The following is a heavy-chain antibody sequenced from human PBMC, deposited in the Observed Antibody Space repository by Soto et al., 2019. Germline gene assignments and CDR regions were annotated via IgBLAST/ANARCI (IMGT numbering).Heavy chain of an antibody. Sequence: SETLSLTCTVSGGSISSGGYYWSWIRQHPGKGLEWIGYIYYSGGTYYNPSLKSRVTISVDTSKNQFSLKLSSVTAADTAVYYCARGQGYYYGSGSYHPPFDYWGQGTLVTVSS. J-gene: IGHJ4*02. V-gene: IGHV4-31*03. CDR1: GGSISSGGYY. CDR2: IYYSGGT. D-gene: IGHD3-10*01. CDR3: ARGQGYYYGSGSYHPPFDY.